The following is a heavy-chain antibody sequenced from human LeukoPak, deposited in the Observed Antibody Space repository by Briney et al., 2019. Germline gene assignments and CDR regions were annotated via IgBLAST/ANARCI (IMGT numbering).Heavy chain of an antibody. V-gene: IGHV5-51*01. CDR1: GYSFTSYW. D-gene: IGHD4-23*01. Sequence: GESLKISCKGSGYSFTSYWIGWVRQMPGKGLEWMGIIYPGDSDTRYSPSFQGQVTISADKSISTAYLQWSSLKASDTAMYYCARHARWQQWVTPAKDYYYYYGMDVWGQGTTVTVSS. J-gene: IGHJ6*02. CDR2: IYPGDSDT. CDR3: ARHARWQQWVTPAKDYYYYYGMDV.